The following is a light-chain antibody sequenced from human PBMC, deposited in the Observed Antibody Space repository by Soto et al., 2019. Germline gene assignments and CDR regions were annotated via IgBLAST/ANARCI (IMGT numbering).Light chain of an antibody. Sequence: IQLTQSPSSLSASVGDRVTITCRASQAITNYLAWYQQXXXXAPNIVIYAASTLQSGVPSRFSGSGSGTDFTLTISSLQPEDFATYYCHQFSSYPYTFGQGTKLEI. CDR3: HQFSSYPYT. CDR1: QAITNY. V-gene: IGKV1-9*01. J-gene: IGKJ2*01. CDR2: AAS.